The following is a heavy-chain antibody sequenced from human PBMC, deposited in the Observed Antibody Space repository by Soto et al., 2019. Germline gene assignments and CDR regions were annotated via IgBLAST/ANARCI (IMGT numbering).Heavy chain of an antibody. CDR2: IYYSGST. CDR3: AREGEYSYGLNNAFDI. V-gene: IGHV4-61*08. D-gene: IGHD5-18*01. Sequence: PSETLSLTCTVSGGSITSGGYYWSWIRQPPGKGLEWIGYIYYSGSTNYNPSLKSRVTISVDTSKNQFSLKLSSVTAADTAVYYCAREGEYSYGLNNAFDIWGQGTMVTVSS. J-gene: IGHJ3*02. CDR1: GGSITSGGYY.